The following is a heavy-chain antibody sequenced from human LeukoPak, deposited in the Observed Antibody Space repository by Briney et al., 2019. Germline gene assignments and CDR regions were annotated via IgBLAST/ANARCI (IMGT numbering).Heavy chain of an antibody. V-gene: IGHV3-23*01. D-gene: IGHD3-10*01. CDR2: ISGSGGST. CDR3: AKDREILWFGELLSTYYGMDV. J-gene: IGHJ6*02. CDR1: GFTLSNFW. Sequence: PGGSLRLSCAVSGFTLSNFWMAWVRQAPGKGLEWVSAISGSGGSTYYADSVKGRFTISRDNSKNTLYLQMNSLRAEDTAVYYCAKDREILWFGELLSTYYGMDVWGQGTTVTVSS.